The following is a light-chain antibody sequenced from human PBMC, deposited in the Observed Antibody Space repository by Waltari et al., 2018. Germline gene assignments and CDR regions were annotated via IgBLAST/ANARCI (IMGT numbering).Light chain of an antibody. Sequence: DIQMTKSTSSLSASVGDRVTITCQASQGISNWLAWYQQKPGKAPKLLIYAASSLQSGVPSRFSGSGSGTEFTLTISSLQPEDFATYYCQQHNSYPLTFGGGTKVEIK. CDR2: AAS. CDR1: QGISNW. CDR3: QQHNSYPLT. J-gene: IGKJ4*01. V-gene: IGKV1-12*01.